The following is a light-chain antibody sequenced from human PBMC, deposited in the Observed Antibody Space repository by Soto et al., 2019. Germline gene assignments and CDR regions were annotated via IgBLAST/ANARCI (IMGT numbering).Light chain of an antibody. CDR3: QQYNSHPHT. CDR2: AAS. CDR1: QDINSN. Sequence: DIQMTQSPSSLSASVGDRVTITCRASQDINSNLAWVQQRPGKVPKPLIYAASSLQSGVPSKFSGSGSGTNFTLTISSLQLEDFATYYCQQYNSHPHTFGQGTELEIK. V-gene: IGKV1-16*02. J-gene: IGKJ2*01.